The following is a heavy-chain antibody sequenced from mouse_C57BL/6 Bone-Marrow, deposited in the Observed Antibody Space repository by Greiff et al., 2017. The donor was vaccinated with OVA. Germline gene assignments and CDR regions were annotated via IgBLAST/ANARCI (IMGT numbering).Heavy chain of an antibody. V-gene: IGHV1-82*01. CDR1: GYAFSSSW. CDR2: IYPGDGDT. Sequence: VQLQQSGPELVKPGASVKISCKASGYAFSSSWMNWVKQRPGKGLEWSGRIYPGDGDTNYNGKFKGKATLTADKSSSTAYMQLSSLTSEDSAVYFCARWGAHYYFDYWGQGTTLTVSS. CDR3: ARWGAHYYFDY. J-gene: IGHJ2*01.